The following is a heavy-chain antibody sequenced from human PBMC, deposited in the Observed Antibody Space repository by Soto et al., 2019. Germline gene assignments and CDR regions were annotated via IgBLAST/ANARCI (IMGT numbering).Heavy chain of an antibody. CDR2: IYYSGST. CDR1: GGSISSGGYY. D-gene: IGHD2-15*01. Sequence: SETLSLTCTVSGGSISSGGYYWSWIRQHPGKGLEWIGYIYYSGSTYYNPSLKSRVTISVDTSKNQFSLKLSSVTAADTAVYYCARVGYPPNWFDPWGQGTLVTVSS. J-gene: IGHJ5*02. V-gene: IGHV4-31*03. CDR3: ARVGYPPNWFDP.